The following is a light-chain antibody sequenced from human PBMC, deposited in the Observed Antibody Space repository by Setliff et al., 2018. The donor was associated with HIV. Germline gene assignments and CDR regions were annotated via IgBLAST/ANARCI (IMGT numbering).Light chain of an antibody. Sequence: QSALTQPRSVSGSPGQSVTISCTGTSSDVGDYNYVSWYQQHPGKAPKLMIYGVSERPSGVPDRFSGSKSGNTASLTISGLQAEDEADYSCCSYAGSSLYVFGTGTKVTVL. V-gene: IGLV2-11*01. CDR2: GVS. CDR1: SSDVGDYNY. J-gene: IGLJ1*01. CDR3: CSYAGSSLYV.